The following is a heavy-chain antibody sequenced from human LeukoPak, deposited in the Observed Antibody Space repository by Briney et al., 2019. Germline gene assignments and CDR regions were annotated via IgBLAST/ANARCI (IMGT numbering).Heavy chain of an antibody. V-gene: IGHV3-30*04. CDR2: ILYDGSDK. D-gene: IGHD3-10*01. CDR1: GFTFSSYV. CDR3: ARGGTGHYYASGTYYQSYYFDY. Sequence: GGSLRLSCAASGFTFSSYVMHWVRQAPGKGLEWVTFILYDGSDKYYADSVKGRFSISRDNSKNTLYLQMNSLRPEDTAVYYCARGGTGHYYASGTYYQSYYFDYWGQGSLVTVSS. J-gene: IGHJ4*02.